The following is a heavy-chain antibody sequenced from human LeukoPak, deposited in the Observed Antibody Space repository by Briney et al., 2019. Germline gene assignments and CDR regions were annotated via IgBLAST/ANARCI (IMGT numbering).Heavy chain of an antibody. V-gene: IGHV3-23*01. D-gene: IGHD1-1*01. CDR1: GFTFNNFA. CDR2: IGDNGGDT. Sequence: QTGGSLRLSCAASGFTFNNFAMSWVRQAPGKGLEWVSAIGDNGGDTKYAASVKGRFTIYRDNPRNTLYLQMNSRRVEDTAMYYCGRDWKLDYWGQGTLVTVSS. J-gene: IGHJ4*02. CDR3: GRDWKLDY.